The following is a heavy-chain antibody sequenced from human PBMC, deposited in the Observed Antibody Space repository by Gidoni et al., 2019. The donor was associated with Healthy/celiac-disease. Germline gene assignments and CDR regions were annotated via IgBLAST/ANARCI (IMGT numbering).Heavy chain of an antibody. J-gene: IGHJ3*02. CDR1: GLTFSSYW. CDR2: INSEGSIT. CDR3: ARDSSGWYDAFDI. D-gene: IGHD6-19*01. Sequence: EVQLVESGGGLVQPGGSLRLSCAASGLTFSSYWMHVVRQAPGKGLVWVSRINSEGSITSYADSVKGRFTISRDNAKNTLYLQMNSLRAEDTAVYYCARDSSGWYDAFDIWGQGTMVTVSS. V-gene: IGHV3-74*01.